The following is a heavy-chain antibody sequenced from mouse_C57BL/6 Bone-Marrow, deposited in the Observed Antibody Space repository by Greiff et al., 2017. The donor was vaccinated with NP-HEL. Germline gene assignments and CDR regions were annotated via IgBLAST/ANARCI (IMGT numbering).Heavy chain of an antibody. Sequence: EVKLVESEGGLVQPGSSMKLSCTASGFTFSDYYMAWVRQVPEKGLEWVANINYDGSSTYYLASLKSRFIISRDNAKNILYLQMISLNSEDTATYYCARDGGSSLYYFDYWGQGTTLTVSS. V-gene: IGHV5-16*01. CDR1: GFTFSDYY. CDR3: ARDGGSSLYYFDY. D-gene: IGHD1-1*01. CDR2: INYDGSST. J-gene: IGHJ2*01.